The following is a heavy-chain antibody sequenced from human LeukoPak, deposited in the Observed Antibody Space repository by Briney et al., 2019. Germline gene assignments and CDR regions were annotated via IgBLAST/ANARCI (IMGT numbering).Heavy chain of an antibody. CDR2: IIPILGIA. CDR1: GGTFSSYA. J-gene: IGHJ1*01. Sequence: SVKVSCNASGGTFSSYAISWVRQAPGQGLEWMGRIIPILGIANYAQKFQGRVTITADKSTSTAYMELSSLRSEDTAVYYCARDREQYYGILTGYPYHWGQGTLVTVSS. D-gene: IGHD3-9*01. CDR3: ARDREQYYGILTGYPYH. V-gene: IGHV1-69*04.